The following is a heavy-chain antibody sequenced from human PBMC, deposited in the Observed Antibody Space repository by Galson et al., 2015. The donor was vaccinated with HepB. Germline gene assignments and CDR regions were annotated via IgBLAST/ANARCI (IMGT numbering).Heavy chain of an antibody. Sequence: SVKVSCKPSGYTFTSYDINWVRQATGQGLEWMGWMNPNSGNTGYAQKFQGRVTMTRNTSISTAYMELSSLRSEDTAVYYCARGGYSSSVYYFDYWGQGTLVTVSS. J-gene: IGHJ4*02. CDR3: ARGGYSSSVYYFDY. D-gene: IGHD6-13*01. V-gene: IGHV1-8*01. CDR2: MNPNSGNT. CDR1: GYTFTSYD.